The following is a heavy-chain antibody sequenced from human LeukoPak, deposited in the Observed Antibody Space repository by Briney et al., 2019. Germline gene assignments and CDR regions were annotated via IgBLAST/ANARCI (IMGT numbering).Heavy chain of an antibody. Sequence: SETLSLTCTVSGGSISSSSYYWGWIRQPPGKGLEWIGSIYYSGSTYYNPSLKSRVTISVDTSKNQFSLKLSSVTAADTAVYHCARDPSASFYYMDVWGKGTTVTVSS. D-gene: IGHD3-10*01. CDR1: GGSISSSSYY. CDR2: IYYSGST. J-gene: IGHJ6*03. V-gene: IGHV4-39*07. CDR3: ARDPSASFYYMDV.